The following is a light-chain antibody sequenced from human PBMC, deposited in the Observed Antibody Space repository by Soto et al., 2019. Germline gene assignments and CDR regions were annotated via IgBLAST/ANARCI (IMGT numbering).Light chain of an antibody. CDR1: QSVSTY. V-gene: IGKV3-11*01. CDR3: QQRSNWPT. J-gene: IGKJ3*01. Sequence: EIVLTQSPATLSLSPGERATLSCRASQSVSTYLAWYQQKPGQAPRLLIYDASTRATGIPARFSGSVSGTDFTLTISSLEPEDFAVYYCQQRSNWPTFGPGTKVDIK. CDR2: DAS.